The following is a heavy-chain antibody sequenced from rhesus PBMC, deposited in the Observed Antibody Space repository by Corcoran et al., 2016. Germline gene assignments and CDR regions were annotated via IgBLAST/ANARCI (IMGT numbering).Heavy chain of an antibody. D-gene: IGHD6-43*01. V-gene: IGHV4-93*02. CDR2: VEGRGGST. CDR1: GGSISSSNW. CDR3: ARQKQQLLRGVFDY. Sequence: QVQLQESGPAVVKPSETLSLTCAVPGGSISSSNWWSWIRKSPGKGLEWIGGVEGRGGSTESTPSLKRRVTISIDTSKIQFSRKLLSVPAADTAVYYCARQKQQLLRGVFDYWGQGVLVTVSS. J-gene: IGHJ4*01.